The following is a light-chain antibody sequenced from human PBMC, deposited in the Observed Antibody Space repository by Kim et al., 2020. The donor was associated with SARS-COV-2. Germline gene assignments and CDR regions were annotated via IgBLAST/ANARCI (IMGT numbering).Light chain of an antibody. CDR2: TAS. V-gene: IGKV1-39*01. Sequence: DIQMTQSPSSLSASVGDRVTITCRASQSITNYLNWYQQKPGKAPNLLIYTASSLQTGVPSRFSGSGSGTDFTLTISSLQPEDSATYYCQQGDITPYTFGQGTKLEI. CDR3: QQGDITPYT. J-gene: IGKJ2*01. CDR1: QSITNY.